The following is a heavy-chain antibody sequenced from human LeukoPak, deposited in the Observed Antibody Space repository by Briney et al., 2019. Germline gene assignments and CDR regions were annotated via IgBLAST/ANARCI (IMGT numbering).Heavy chain of an antibody. V-gene: IGHV3-53*01. CDR2: IYSGGTT. CDR3: ARDVGGGYYAFDI. CDR1: GFSVSSNY. Sequence: PGGSLRLSCAASGFSVSSNYMNWVRQAPGKGLEWVSIIYSGGTTYYADSVKGRFTISRDNAKNSLYLQMNSLRAEDTAVYYCARDVGGGYYAFDIWGQGTMVTVSS. D-gene: IGHD2-21*01. J-gene: IGHJ3*02.